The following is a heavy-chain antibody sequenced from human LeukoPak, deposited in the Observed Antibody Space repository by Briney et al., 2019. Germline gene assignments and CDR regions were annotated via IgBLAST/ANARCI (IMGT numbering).Heavy chain of an antibody. CDR1: GFTVSTYY. J-gene: IGHJ4*02. D-gene: IGHD2-2*01. Sequence: GGSLRLSCAASGFTVSTYYMTWVRQAPGKGLECVSVIYSGGSTYYADSVRGRFTVSRDNSKNTLYLQINSLRAEDTAMYYCARGLGYCTSTTCLLPFDYWGQGTLVTVSS. V-gene: IGHV3-53*01. CDR2: IYSGGST. CDR3: ARGLGYCTSTTCLLPFDY.